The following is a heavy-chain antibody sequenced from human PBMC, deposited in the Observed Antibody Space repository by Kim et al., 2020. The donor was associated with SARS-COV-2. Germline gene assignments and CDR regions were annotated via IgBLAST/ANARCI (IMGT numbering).Heavy chain of an antibody. Sequence: AKYVKGRFTIAGDNSKNPLDLQMNSLRAEDTAVYYCAKDLGPITMVGDYWGQGTLVTVSS. CDR3: AKDLGPITMVGDY. V-gene: IGHV3-23*01. D-gene: IGHD3-10*01. J-gene: IGHJ4*02.